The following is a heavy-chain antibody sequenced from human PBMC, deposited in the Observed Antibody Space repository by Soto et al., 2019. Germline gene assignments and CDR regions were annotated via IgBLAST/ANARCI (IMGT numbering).Heavy chain of an antibody. J-gene: IGHJ4*02. V-gene: IGHV4-39*01. CDR1: GGSISSSSYY. D-gene: IGHD6-19*01. CDR3: ARRGGSSGWYY. CDR2: IYYSGST. Sequence: QLQLQESGPGLVKPSETLSLTCTVSGGSISSSSYYWGWIRQPPGKGLEWIGSIYYSGSTYYNPSLKSRVTISVDTSKNQFSLKLSSVTAADTAVYYCARRGGSSGWYYWGQGTLVTVSS.